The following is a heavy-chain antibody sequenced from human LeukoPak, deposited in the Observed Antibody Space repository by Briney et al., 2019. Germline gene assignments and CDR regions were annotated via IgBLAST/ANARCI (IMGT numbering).Heavy chain of an antibody. D-gene: IGHD3-10*01. J-gene: IGHJ4*02. CDR2: IYWDDDK. CDR3: AHTLWFAEGDY. V-gene: IGHV2-5*08. Sequence: QTLSLTCTVSGGSISSGDYYWSWIRQPPGKALEWLALIYWDDDKRYSPSLKSRLSITKDTSKNQVVLTMTNMDPVDTATYYCAHTLWFAEGDYWGQGTLVTVSS. CDR1: GGSISSGDYY.